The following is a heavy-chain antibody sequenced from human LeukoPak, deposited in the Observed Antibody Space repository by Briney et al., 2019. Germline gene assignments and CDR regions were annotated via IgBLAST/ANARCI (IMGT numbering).Heavy chain of an antibody. Sequence: AASVKVSCKASGYTFTSYAMNWVRQAPGQGLEWMGWINTNTGNPTYAQGFTGRFVFSLDTSVSTAYLQISSLKAEDTAVYYCARADVEEGSGSPRVDPWGQGTLVTVSS. D-gene: IGHD3-10*01. J-gene: IGHJ5*02. CDR1: GYTFTSYA. CDR2: INTNTGNP. CDR3: ARADVEEGSGSPRVDP. V-gene: IGHV7-4-1*02.